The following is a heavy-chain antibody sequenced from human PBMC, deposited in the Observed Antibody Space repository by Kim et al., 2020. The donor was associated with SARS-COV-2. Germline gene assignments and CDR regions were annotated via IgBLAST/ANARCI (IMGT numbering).Heavy chain of an antibody. D-gene: IGHD5-12*01. J-gene: IGHJ6*02. Sequence: QKFQGRVTITADESTSTAYMELSSLRSEDTAVYYCARGKPEMATTYGMDVWGQGTTVTVSS. V-gene: IGHV1-69*01. CDR3: ARGKPEMATTYGMDV.